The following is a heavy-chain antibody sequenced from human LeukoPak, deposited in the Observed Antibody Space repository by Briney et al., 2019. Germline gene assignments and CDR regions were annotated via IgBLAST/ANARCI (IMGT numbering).Heavy chain of an antibody. J-gene: IGHJ5*02. Sequence: SETLSLTCTVSGGSISSSSYYWGWIRQPPGKGLEWIGSIYYSGSTNYNPSLKSRVTISVDTSKNQFSLKLSSVAAADTAVYYCAIRKRITIFGVVMRWFDLWGQGTLVTVSS. CDR1: GGSISSSSYY. V-gene: IGHV4-39*07. CDR3: AIRKRITIFGVVMRWFDL. CDR2: IYYSGST. D-gene: IGHD3-3*01.